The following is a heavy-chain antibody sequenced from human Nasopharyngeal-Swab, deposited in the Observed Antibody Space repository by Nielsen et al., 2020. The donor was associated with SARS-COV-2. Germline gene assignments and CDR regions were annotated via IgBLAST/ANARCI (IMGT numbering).Heavy chain of an antibody. Sequence: SLKISCAASGFTFDDYAMHWVRQVAGKGLEWVAGITWNGGSIGFADSVRDRFIISRDNARNLLFLQMNSLRAEDTALYYCARDMDYASAYYDAIDIWGQGTMVTVSS. V-gene: IGHV3-9*01. CDR1: GFTFDDYA. CDR2: ITWNGGSI. D-gene: IGHD1-26*01. J-gene: IGHJ3*02. CDR3: ARDMDYASAYYDAIDI.